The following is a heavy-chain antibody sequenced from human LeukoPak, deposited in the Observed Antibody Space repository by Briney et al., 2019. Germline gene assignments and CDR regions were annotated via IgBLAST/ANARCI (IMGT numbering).Heavy chain of an antibody. J-gene: IGHJ6*02. D-gene: IGHD2-2*01. V-gene: IGHV3-66*01. CDR3: ARRKVVSAYYYGMDV. Sequence: WGSLRLSCAASGFTVSSQYMSWVRQAPGKGLEWVSVIYTGGTTHYADSVKGRFTISRDNAKNTLYLRMNSLRAEDTAVYYCARRKVVSAYYYGMDVWGQGTTVAVSS. CDR1: GFTVSSQY. CDR2: IYTGGTT.